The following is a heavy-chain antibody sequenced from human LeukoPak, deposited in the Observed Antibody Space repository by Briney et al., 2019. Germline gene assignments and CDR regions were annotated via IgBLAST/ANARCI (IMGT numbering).Heavy chain of an antibody. CDR3: ARDQDYYDSSGYDY. V-gene: IGHV1-18*01. D-gene: IGHD3-22*01. CDR2: ISAYNGNT. CDR1: GYTFTSYG. Sequence: ASVKVSCKASGYTFTSYGISWVRQAPGQGLEWMGWISAYNGNTNYAQKLQGRVTMTTDTSTSTAYMKLRSLRSDDTAVYYCARDQDYYDSSGYDYWGQGTLVTVSS. J-gene: IGHJ4*02.